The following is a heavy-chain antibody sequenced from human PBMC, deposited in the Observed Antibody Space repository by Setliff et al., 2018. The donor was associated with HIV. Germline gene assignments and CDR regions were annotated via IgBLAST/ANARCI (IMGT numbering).Heavy chain of an antibody. V-gene: IGHV4-4*07. D-gene: IGHD3-22*01. CDR2: IHTSGNT. J-gene: IGHJ4*02. Sequence: SETLSLTCTVSGGSISSYYWNWIRQPAGKGLEWIGRIHTSGNTNYNPSLKSRVTISVDTSKNQFSLKLSSVTAADTAVYYCAREGGLDYYDSSGHYSYWGQGTLVTVSS. CDR1: GGSISSYY. CDR3: AREGGLDYYDSSGHYSY.